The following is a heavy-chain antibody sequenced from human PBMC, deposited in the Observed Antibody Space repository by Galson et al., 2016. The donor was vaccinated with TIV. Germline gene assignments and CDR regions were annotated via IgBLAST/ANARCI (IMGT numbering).Heavy chain of an antibody. J-gene: IGHJ4*02. V-gene: IGHV1-46*01. CDR2: INPGGGDT. D-gene: IGHD3-16*02. CDR3: VRDRESSTVYRFDY. Sequence: SVKVSCKASGYSFGNHYIHWVRQVPGQGLEWMGVINPGGGDTNYPQKFQGRVTMTRDMSTGTFYMELSSLTSEDTAVYYCVRDRESSTVYRFDYWGQGTLVTVSS. CDR1: GYSFGNHY.